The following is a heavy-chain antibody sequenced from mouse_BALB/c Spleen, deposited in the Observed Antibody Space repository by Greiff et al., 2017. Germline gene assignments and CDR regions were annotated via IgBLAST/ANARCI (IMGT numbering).Heavy chain of an antibody. J-gene: IGHJ4*01. CDR2: IWAGGST. Sequence: VKLQESGPGLVAPSQSLSITCTVSGFSLTSYGVHWVRQPPGKGLEWLGVIWAGGSTNYNSALMSRLSISKDNSKSQVFLKMNSLQTDDTAMYYCARESAPYYYAMDYWGQGTSVTVSS. CDR1: GFSLTSYG. V-gene: IGHV2-9*02. CDR3: ARESAPYYYAMDY.